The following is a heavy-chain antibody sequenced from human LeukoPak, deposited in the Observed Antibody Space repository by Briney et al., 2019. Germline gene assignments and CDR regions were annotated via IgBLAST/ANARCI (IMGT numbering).Heavy chain of an antibody. Sequence: GGSLRLSCAASGFTFSGSAMHWVRQASGKGLEWVGRIRSKANSYATAYAASVKGRFTLSRDNSKNTLYLQMNSLRAEDTAVYYCAKSGFGPESDAFDIWGQGTMVTVSS. CDR3: AKSGFGPESDAFDI. CDR1: GFTFSGSA. CDR2: IRSKANSYAT. J-gene: IGHJ3*02. V-gene: IGHV3-73*01. D-gene: IGHD3-10*01.